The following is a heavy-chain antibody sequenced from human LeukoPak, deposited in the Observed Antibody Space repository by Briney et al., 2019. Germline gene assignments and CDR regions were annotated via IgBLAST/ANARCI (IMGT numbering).Heavy chain of an antibody. CDR2: INPNSGGT. D-gene: IGHD6-6*01. J-gene: IGHJ6*03. CDR3: AKDDSNIAARRLAPSCYYYMDV. Sequence: ASVKVSCKASGCTFTGYYMHWVRQAPGQGLEWMGWINPNSGGTNYAQKFQGRVTMTRDTSISTAYMELSRLRSDDTAVYYCAKDDSNIAARRLAPSCYYYMDVWGKGTTVTVSS. V-gene: IGHV1-2*02. CDR1: GCTFTGYY.